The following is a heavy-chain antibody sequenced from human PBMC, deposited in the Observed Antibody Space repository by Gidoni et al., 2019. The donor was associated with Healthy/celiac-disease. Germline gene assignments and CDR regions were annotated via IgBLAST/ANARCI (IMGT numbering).Heavy chain of an antibody. Sequence: QVQLVESGGGVVQPGRSRRLSCAASGFTFSSYGMHWVRQAPGKGLEWVAVISYDGSNNYYSDSVKGRFTISRDNSKNTLYLQMNSLRAEDTAVYYCAKDLVAASYYYYGMDVWGQGTTVTVSS. CDR1: GFTFSSYG. D-gene: IGHD6-19*01. CDR3: AKDLVAASYYYYGMDV. J-gene: IGHJ6*02. V-gene: IGHV3-30*18. CDR2: ISYDGSNN.